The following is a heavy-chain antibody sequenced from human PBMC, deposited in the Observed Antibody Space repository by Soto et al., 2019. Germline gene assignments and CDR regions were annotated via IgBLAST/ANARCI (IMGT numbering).Heavy chain of an antibody. CDR1: GFTFSGVY. CDR2: ISSSGTSA. Sequence: QVQLEESGGGLVKPGGSLRLSCAASGFTFSGVYMSWIRQAPNKGLEYISYISSSGTSANYADSVKGRFTISRDNAKNSLYLQMNSLRAEDTAVYYCARDRGAVTGQYFDYWGQGARVTVSS. D-gene: IGHD6-19*01. V-gene: IGHV3-11*05. J-gene: IGHJ4*02. CDR3: ARDRGAVTGQYFDY.